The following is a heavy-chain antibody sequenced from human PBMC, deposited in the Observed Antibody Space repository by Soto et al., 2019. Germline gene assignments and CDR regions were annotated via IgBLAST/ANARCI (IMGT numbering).Heavy chain of an antibody. J-gene: IGHJ5*02. D-gene: IGHD6-6*01. CDR3: ARGRGYSSSGHWFDP. V-gene: IGHV4-34*01. CDR2: INHSGST. CDR1: GGSFSGYY. Sequence: SETLSLTCAVYGGSFSGYYWSWIRQPPGKGLEWIGEINHSGSTNYNPSLKSRVTISVDTSKNQFSLKLSSVTAADTAVYYCARGRGYSSSGHWFDPWGQGTLVTVSS.